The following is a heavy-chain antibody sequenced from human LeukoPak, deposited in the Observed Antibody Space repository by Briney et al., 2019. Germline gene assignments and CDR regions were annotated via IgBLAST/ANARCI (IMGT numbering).Heavy chain of an antibody. D-gene: IGHD4-23*01. V-gene: IGHV1-24*01. CDR1: EYTLTELS. CDR3: ATDKYVGSDYGGNLAY. Sequence: ASVKVSCKVSEYTLTELSMHWVRQAPGKGLEWMGGFDPEDGETIYAQKFQGRVTMTEDTSTDTAYMELSSLRSEDTAVYYSATDKYVGSDYGGNLAYWGQGTLVTVSS. J-gene: IGHJ4*02. CDR2: FDPEDGET.